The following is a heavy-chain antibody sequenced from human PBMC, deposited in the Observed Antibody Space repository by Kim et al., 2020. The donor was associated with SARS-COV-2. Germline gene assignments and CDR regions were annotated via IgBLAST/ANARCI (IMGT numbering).Heavy chain of an antibody. V-gene: IGHV4-4*07. Sequence: NPSLTSRVTRSVDTSKNKFSLKLSSVPAADTAVYYCADGSSSWLGNAFDIWGQGTMVTVSS. CDR3: ADGSSSWLGNAFDI. D-gene: IGHD6-13*01. J-gene: IGHJ3*02.